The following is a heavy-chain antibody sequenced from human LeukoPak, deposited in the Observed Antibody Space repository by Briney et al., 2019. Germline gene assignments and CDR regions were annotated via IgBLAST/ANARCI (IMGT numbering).Heavy chain of an antibody. J-gene: IGHJ4*02. Sequence: SETLSLTRTVSGGSLSNYNWSWIRLPPGKGLEWIGYIYYSGSTNYNPSLKSRVTISVDTSKNQFSLKLSSVTAADTAVYYCARSGTVGAMPVWGQGTLVTVSS. V-gene: IGHV4-59*08. D-gene: IGHD1-26*01. CDR1: GGSLSNYN. CDR2: IYYSGST. CDR3: ARSGTVGAMPV.